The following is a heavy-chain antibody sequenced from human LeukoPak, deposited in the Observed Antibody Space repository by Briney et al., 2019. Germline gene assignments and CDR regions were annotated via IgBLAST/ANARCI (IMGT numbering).Heavy chain of an antibody. Sequence: SETLSLTCTVSGGSISSSSYYWGWIRQPAGKGLEWIGRIYTSGSTNYNPSLKSRVTISVDTSKNQFSLKLSSVTAADTAVYYCARTYSSSWYGVYYYYYMDVWGKGTTVTISS. CDR2: IYTSGST. J-gene: IGHJ6*03. CDR3: ARTYSSSWYGVYYYYYMDV. D-gene: IGHD6-13*01. CDR1: GGSISSSSYY. V-gene: IGHV4-61*02.